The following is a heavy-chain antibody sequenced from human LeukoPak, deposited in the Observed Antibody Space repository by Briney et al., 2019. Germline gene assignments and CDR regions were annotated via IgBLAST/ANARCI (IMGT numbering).Heavy chain of an antibody. V-gene: IGHV3-23*01. Sequence: GGSLRLSCAASGFIFRSYVMSWVRQAPGKGLEWVSTISSTGGSTFHADSVKGRFTISRDNSKNTLYLQMNGLRAEDTAVYYCAKGDSGYGYFDYWGQGTLVTVSS. CDR3: AKGDSGYGYFDY. CDR1: GFIFRSYV. D-gene: IGHD5-12*01. CDR2: ISSTGGST. J-gene: IGHJ4*02.